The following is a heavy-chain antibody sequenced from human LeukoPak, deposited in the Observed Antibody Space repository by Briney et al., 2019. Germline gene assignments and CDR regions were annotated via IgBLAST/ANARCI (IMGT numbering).Heavy chain of an antibody. J-gene: IGHJ4*02. V-gene: IGHV3-11*01. D-gene: IGHD3-22*01. CDR1: GFTFSDYY. CDR3: ARAYTYYYDSSGYPAY. Sequence: SGGSLRLSCAASGFTFSDYYMSWIRQAPGKGLEWVSYISSSGSTIYYADSVKGRFTISRDNAKNSLYLQMNSLRAEDTAVYYCARAYTYYYDSSGYPAYWGQGTLVTVSS. CDR2: ISSSGSTI.